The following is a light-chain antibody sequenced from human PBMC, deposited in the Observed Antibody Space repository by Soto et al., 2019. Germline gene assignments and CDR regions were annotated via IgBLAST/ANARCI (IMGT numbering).Light chain of an antibody. V-gene: IGKV3-15*01. CDR3: QQYIHWPPMYT. CDR1: QSVSTN. Sequence: EIVLTQSPATLSLTPGERATLSCKASQSVSTNLAWYQQKPGQAPRLLIFGASTRATGVPARFSGSGSGTEFTLAISSLQSEDFAVYYCQQYIHWPPMYTFGQGTKLEIK. J-gene: IGKJ2*01. CDR2: GAS.